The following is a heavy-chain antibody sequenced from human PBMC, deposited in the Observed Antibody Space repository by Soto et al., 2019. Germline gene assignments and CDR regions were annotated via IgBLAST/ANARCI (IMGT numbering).Heavy chain of an antibody. J-gene: IGHJ4*02. D-gene: IGHD2-15*01. CDR3: AKWTCSGGSCYFDY. CDR1: GFTFSSYG. Sequence: PGGSLRLSCAASGFTFSSYGMHWVRQAPGKGLEWVAVISYDGSNKYYADSVKGRFTISRDNSKNTLYLQMNSLRAEDTAVYYCAKWTCSGGSCYFDYWGQGTLVTSPQ. CDR2: ISYDGSNK. V-gene: IGHV3-30*18.